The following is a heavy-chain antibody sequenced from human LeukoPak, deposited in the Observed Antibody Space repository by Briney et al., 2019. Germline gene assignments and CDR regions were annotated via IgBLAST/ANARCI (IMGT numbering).Heavy chain of an antibody. V-gene: IGHV1-46*01. CDR1: GYTFTSYY. CDR2: INPSGGST. Sequence: ASVKVSCKASGYTFTSYYMHWVRQAPGQGLEWMGIINPSGGSTSYAQKFQGRVTMTRDTSTSTVYMEPSSLRSEDTAVYYCARENPKRNAFDIWGQGTMVTVSS. J-gene: IGHJ3*02. CDR3: ARENPKRNAFDI.